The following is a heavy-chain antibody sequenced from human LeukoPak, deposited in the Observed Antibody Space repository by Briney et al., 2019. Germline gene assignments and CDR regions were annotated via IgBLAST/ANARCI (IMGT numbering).Heavy chain of an antibody. J-gene: IGHJ4*02. CDR2: IIPIFGTA. D-gene: IGHD6-13*01. CDR1: GGTFSSYA. V-gene: IGHV1-69*13. CDR3: ARIAAAGPRIDY. Sequence: SVKVSCKASGGTFSSYAISWVRQAPGQGLEWMGGIIPIFGTANYAQKFQGRVTITADESTSTAYVELSSLRSEDTAVYYCARIAAAGPRIDYWGQGTLVTVSS.